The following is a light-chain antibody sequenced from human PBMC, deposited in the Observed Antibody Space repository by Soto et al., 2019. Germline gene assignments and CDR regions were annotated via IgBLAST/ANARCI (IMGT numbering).Light chain of an antibody. Sequence: QSALTQPASVSGSPGQSITISCTGTSSDVGAYDFVSWYQHYPGKAPKLVTFDVIHRPPGISDRFSGSKSAHTASLSISGLPAEEEAFYYCSSYTTRSTLVFGGGTKLTVL. CDR3: SSYTTRSTLV. CDR1: SSDVGAYDF. CDR2: DVI. V-gene: IGLV2-14*01. J-gene: IGLJ2*01.